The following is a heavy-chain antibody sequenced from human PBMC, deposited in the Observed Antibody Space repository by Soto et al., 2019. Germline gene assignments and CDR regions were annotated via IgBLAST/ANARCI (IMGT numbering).Heavy chain of an antibody. J-gene: IGHJ4*02. CDR2: INHSGST. D-gene: IGHD6-6*01. Sequence: PSETLSLTCAVYGGSFSGYYWSWIRQPPGKGLEWIGEINHSGSTNYNPSLKSRVTISVDTSKNQFSLKLSSVTAADTAVYYCARGPDEPLVDYWGQGTLVTVPS. CDR3: ARGPDEPLVDY. V-gene: IGHV4-34*01. CDR1: GGSFSGYY.